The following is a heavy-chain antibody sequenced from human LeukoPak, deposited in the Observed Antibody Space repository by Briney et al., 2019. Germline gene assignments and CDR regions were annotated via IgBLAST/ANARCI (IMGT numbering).Heavy chain of an antibody. CDR2: IHYSGTT. Sequence: PSETLSLTCTVSGASISSYYWSWIRQPPGKGLEWMGYIHYSGTTNYNPSLKSRVTLSVDTSKNQFSLKLRSVTAADTAVYYCARGELLIDYWGQGTLVTVSS. CDR3: ARGELLIDY. D-gene: IGHD1-7*01. J-gene: IGHJ4*02. V-gene: IGHV4-59*01. CDR1: GASISSYY.